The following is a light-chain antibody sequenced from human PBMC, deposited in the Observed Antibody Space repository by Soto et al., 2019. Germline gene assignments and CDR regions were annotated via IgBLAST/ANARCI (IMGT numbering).Light chain of an antibody. CDR3: CSDAGNSEV. Sequence: QSVLTQPASVSGSPGQSITIPCTGTSGDVGSYNLVSWYQQHPGKAPKLLIYEVTERPSGVSNRFSGSKSGNTASLTISGLQPDDEADYYCCSDAGNSEVCGTGTKLTVL. CDR1: SGDVGSYNL. CDR2: EVT. J-gene: IGLJ1*01. V-gene: IGLV2-23*02.